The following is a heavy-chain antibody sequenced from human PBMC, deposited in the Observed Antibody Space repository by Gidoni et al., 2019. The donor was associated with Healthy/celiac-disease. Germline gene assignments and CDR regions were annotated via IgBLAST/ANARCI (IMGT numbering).Heavy chain of an antibody. CDR1: GFPFSSSA. V-gene: IGHV3-30-3*01. CDR2: ISYDGSNK. Sequence: QVQLVESGGGVVQPGRSLRLSCSASGFPFSSSAMHWVRQAPGKGLEWVAVISYDGSNKYYADSVKGRFTISRDNSKNTLYLQMNSLRAEDTAVYYCARSQEWLLDAFDIWGQGTMVTVSS. D-gene: IGHD3-3*01. J-gene: IGHJ3*02. CDR3: ARSQEWLLDAFDI.